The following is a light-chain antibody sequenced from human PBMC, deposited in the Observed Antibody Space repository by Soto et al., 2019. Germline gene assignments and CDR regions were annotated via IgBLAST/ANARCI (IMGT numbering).Light chain of an antibody. CDR2: ANN. V-gene: IGLV1-40*01. CDR1: SSNIGAGYG. Sequence: QSALTQPPSVSGALGQTVTISCTGGSSNIGAGYGVHWYQHLPGTAPKLLIYANNNRPSGVPDQFSGSASGTSASLAITGLQAEDEADYYCQSYDSSLSGLIFGGGTKLTVL. CDR3: QSYDSSLSGLI. J-gene: IGLJ2*01.